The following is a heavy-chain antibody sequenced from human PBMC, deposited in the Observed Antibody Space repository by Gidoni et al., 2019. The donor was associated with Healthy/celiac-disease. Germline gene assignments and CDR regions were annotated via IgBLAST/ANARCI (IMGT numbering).Heavy chain of an antibody. D-gene: IGHD3-3*01. CDR2: ISSSSSYI. CDR1: GFTFSSYS. V-gene: IGHV3-21*01. Sequence: EVQLVESGGGLVKPGGSLRLSCAASGFTFSSYSMNWVRQAPGKGLEWVSSISSSSSYIYYADSVKGRFTISRDNAKNSLYLQMNSLRAEDTAVYYCARGGLRFLEWLFSEFDYWGQGTLVTVSS. J-gene: IGHJ4*02. CDR3: ARGGLRFLEWLFSEFDY.